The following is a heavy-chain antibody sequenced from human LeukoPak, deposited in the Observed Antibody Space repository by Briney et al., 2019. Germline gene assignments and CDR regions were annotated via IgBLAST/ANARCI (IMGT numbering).Heavy chain of an antibody. CDR3: AKDPTVVTPHAFDI. Sequence: GGSLRLSCAASGFTFSSYGMHWVRQAPGKGLEWVAFIRYDGSNKYYADSVKGRFTISRDNSKNTLYLQMNSLRAEDTAVYYCAKDPTVVTPHAFDICGEGTMVTVSS. CDR2: IRYDGSNK. D-gene: IGHD4-23*01. V-gene: IGHV3-30*02. CDR1: GFTFSSYG. J-gene: IGHJ3*02.